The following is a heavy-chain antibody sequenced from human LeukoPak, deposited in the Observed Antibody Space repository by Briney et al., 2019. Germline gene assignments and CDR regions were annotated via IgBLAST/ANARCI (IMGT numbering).Heavy chain of an antibody. CDR1: GFTFSSYA. Sequence: GGSLRLSCAASGFTFSSYAMSWVRQAPEKGLEWVSAISGSGGSTYYADPVKGRFTISRDNSKNSLYLQMNSLRAEDTAVYYCARESDRNYYYYYMDVWGKGTTVTVSS. D-gene: IGHD3-22*01. V-gene: IGHV3-23*01. J-gene: IGHJ6*03. CDR2: ISGSGGST. CDR3: ARESDRNYYYYYMDV.